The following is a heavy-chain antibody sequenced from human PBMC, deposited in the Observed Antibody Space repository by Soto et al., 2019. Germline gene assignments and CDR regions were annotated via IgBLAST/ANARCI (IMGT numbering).Heavy chain of an antibody. J-gene: IGHJ6*02. Sequence: EVQLVESGGGLVQPGGSLRLSCAASGFTFSSYWMHWVRQAPGKGLVWVSRVKSDGRSTSYADSVKGRFTISRDNAKNTLYLQMNSLRAEDTAVYYCTRDPGYNSSWHRYGMDVWGQGTTVTVSS. CDR2: VKSDGRST. CDR1: GFTFSSYW. D-gene: IGHD6-13*01. CDR3: TRDPGYNSSWHRYGMDV. V-gene: IGHV3-74*01.